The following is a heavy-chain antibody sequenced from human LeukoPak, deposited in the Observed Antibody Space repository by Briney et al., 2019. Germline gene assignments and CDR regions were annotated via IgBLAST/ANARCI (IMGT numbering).Heavy chain of an antibody. CDR3: ASYGSGSYSGFDY. D-gene: IGHD3-10*01. V-gene: IGHV4-30-4*01. CDR1: GGSISSGDYY. CDR2: INHSGST. Sequence: SETLSLTCTVSGGSISSGDYYWSWIRQPPGKGLEWIGEINHSGSTSYNPSFKSRVTISVDTSKNQFSLKLSSVTAADTALYYCASYGSGSYSGFDYWGQGTLVTVSS. J-gene: IGHJ4*02.